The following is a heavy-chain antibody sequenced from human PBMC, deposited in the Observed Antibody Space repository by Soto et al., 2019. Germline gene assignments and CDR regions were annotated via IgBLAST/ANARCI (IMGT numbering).Heavy chain of an antibody. Sequence: LSLTCSVSGGSISSYYWSWIRQPPGKGLEWIAYIYYSVTSYNPSLKSRVSISLDTSKNQFSLKLSSVTAADTAVYYCTRLNGSGALYYYYGMDVWGQGTTVTVSS. V-gene: IGHV4-59*01. D-gene: IGHD3-10*01. CDR3: TRLNGSGALYYYYGMDV. CDR1: GGSISSYY. CDR2: IYYSVT. J-gene: IGHJ6*02.